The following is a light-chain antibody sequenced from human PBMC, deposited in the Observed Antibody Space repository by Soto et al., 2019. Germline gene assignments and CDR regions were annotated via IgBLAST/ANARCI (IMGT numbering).Light chain of an antibody. CDR1: QSISTW. J-gene: IGKJ1*01. Sequence: DIQMTQSPSTLSASVGDRVTITYRASQSISTWLAWYQQRAGKAPKLLIYKASNLESGVPSRFSGSGSGTDFTLTISSLQPDDFATYYCQQYNSYSWAFGQGTKV. CDR2: KAS. CDR3: QQYNSYSWA. V-gene: IGKV1-5*03.